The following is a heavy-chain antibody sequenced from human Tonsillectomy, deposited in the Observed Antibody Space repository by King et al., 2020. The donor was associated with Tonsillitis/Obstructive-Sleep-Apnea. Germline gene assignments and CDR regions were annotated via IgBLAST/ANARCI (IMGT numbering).Heavy chain of an antibody. D-gene: IGHD2-2*01. J-gene: IGHJ5*02. V-gene: IGHV3-23*04. CDR1: GFTFSSYA. CDR2: ISGSGGST. CDR3: AKVGDYCSSTNCRNRFDP. Sequence: VQLVESGGGLVQPGGSLRLSCAASGFTFSSYALSWVRQAPGKGLEWVSAISGSGGSTYYADSVKGRFTISRDNSKNTLYLQMNSLRAEDTAVYYCAKVGDYCSSTNCRNRFDPWGQGTLVTVSS.